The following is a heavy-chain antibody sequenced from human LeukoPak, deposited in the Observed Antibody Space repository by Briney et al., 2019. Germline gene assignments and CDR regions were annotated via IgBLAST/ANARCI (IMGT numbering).Heavy chain of an antibody. CDR2: ISSSGSTI. CDR3: ARVEVGQQPVPLGYFDL. Sequence: GGSLRLSCAASGFTFSDYYMSWIRQAPGKGLEWVSYISSSGSTIYYADSVKGRFTISGDNAKNSLYLQMNSLRAEDTAVYYCARVEVGQQPVPLGYFDLWGRGTLVTVS. J-gene: IGHJ2*01. D-gene: IGHD6-13*01. CDR1: GFTFSDYY. V-gene: IGHV3-11*01.